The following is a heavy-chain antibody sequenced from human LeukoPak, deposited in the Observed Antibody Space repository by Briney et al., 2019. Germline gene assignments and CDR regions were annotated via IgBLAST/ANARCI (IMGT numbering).Heavy chain of an antibody. CDR1: GGTFSSYA. CDR2: IIPIFGTA. J-gene: IGHJ3*02. Sequence: ASVKVSCKASGGTFSSYAISWVRQAPGQGLEWMGGIIPIFGTANYAQKFQGRVTITADESTSTAYMELSSLRAEDTAVYYCAKDPQLSTEDWGDGFDIWGQGTMVTVSS. V-gene: IGHV1-69*13. CDR3: AKDPQLSTEDWGDGFDI. D-gene: IGHD4-17*01.